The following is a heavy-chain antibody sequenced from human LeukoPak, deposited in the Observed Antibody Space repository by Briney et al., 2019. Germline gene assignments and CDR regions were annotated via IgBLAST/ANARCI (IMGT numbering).Heavy chain of an antibody. D-gene: IGHD3-3*01. CDR3: ARVWDFWSGYPHSDLTYYFDY. Sequence: SETLSLTCTVSGGSISSSSYYWGWIRQPPGKGLEWIGSIYYSGSTYYNPSLKSRVTISVDTSKNQFSLKLSSVTAADTAVYYCARVWDFWSGYPHSDLTYYFDYWGQGTLVTVSS. CDR1: GGSISSSSYY. J-gene: IGHJ4*02. CDR2: IYYSGST. V-gene: IGHV4-39*07.